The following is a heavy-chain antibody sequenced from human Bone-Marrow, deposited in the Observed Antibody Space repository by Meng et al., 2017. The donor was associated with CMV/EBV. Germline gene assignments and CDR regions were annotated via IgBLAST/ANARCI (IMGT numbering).Heavy chain of an antibody. CDR2: IYYSGTT. CDR3: AGTISTNCCTFDY. Sequence: SGGSISSIGHYWTWLRQHPGKSLEWIGYIYYSGTTYYNPSLQSRLSMSVDTSENQFSLNLNSVTAADTAIYYCAGTISTNCCTFDYWGQGILVTVSS. J-gene: IGHJ4*02. CDR1: GGSISSIGHY. D-gene: IGHD2-2*01. V-gene: IGHV4-31*02.